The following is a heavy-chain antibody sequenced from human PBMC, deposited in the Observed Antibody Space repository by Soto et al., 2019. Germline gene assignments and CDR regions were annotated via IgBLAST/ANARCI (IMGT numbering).Heavy chain of an antibody. V-gene: IGHV1-8*01. CDR2: MNPNSGNT. J-gene: IGHJ4*02. CDR1: GYTFTSYD. D-gene: IGHD3-22*01. Sequence: QVQLVQSGAEVKKPGASVKVSCKASGYTFTSYDINWVRQATGQGLEWMGWMNPNSGNTGYAQKFXXRXTXXRNTSISTAYMELSSLRSEDTAVYYCARGQWLPDYWGQGTLVTVSS. CDR3: ARGQWLPDY.